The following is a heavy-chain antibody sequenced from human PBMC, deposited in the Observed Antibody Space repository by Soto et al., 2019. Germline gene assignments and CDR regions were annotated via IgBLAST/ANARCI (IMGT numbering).Heavy chain of an antibody. CDR3: VCGGNFFVY. Sequence: EVQLVESGGGLVQPGGSLRLSCAASGFTFSTYWMTWVRRPPGKGLEWVANLDQDASERYYVDSVRGRFTISRDNAKNSLYLQMNSLRAEDTAVYYCVCGGNFFVYWGQGTLVTVSP. D-gene: IGHD3-16*01. J-gene: IGHJ4*02. V-gene: IGHV3-7*01. CDR2: LDQDASER. CDR1: GFTFSTYW.